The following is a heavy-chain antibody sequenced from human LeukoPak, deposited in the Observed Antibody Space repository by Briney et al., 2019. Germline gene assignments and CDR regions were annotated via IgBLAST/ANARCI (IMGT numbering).Heavy chain of an antibody. CDR1: GGSFSGYY. CDR2: INHSGST. D-gene: IGHD3-10*01. J-gene: IGHJ6*03. CDR3: ARRAGWNYYGSGSLFGDYYYYYMDV. V-gene: IGHV4-34*01. Sequence: SETLSLTCAVYGGSFSGYYWSWIRQPPAKGLEWIGEINHSGSTNYNPSLKSRVTISVDTSKNQFSLKLSSVTAADTAVYYCARRAGWNYYGSGSLFGDYYYYYMDVWGQGTLVTVSS.